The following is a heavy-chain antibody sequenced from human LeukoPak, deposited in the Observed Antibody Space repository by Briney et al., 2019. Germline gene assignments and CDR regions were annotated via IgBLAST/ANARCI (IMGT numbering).Heavy chain of an antibody. CDR2: IYYTGST. CDR1: GGSVSSTEFY. CDR3: ARLSKGRYFDYIFDY. J-gene: IGHJ4*02. V-gene: IGHV4-39*01. D-gene: IGHD3-9*01. Sequence: SETLSLTCTVSGGSVSSTEFYWGWIRQPPGKGLQWIGNIYYTGSTYYNPSLNSRVTMSVDTSQNQISLKMTSVTAAATAVYYCARLSKGRYFDYIFDYWGQGTLVTVSS.